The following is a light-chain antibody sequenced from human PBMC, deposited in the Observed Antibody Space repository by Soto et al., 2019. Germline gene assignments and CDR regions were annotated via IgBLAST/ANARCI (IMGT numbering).Light chain of an antibody. Sequence: DIQMTQSPSTLSSSVGDRVTLTCRASQSISSWLAWYQQKPGKAPKLLIYKTSNLESGVPSRFSGSGSGTEFSLTISSLQPDDFAAYYCQQYKSFSLTFGGGTRVEVK. CDR1: QSISSW. V-gene: IGKV1-5*03. CDR2: KTS. CDR3: QQYKSFSLT. J-gene: IGKJ4*01.